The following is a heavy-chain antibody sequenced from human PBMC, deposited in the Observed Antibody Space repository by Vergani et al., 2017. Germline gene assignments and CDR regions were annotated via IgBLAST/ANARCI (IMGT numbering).Heavy chain of an antibody. J-gene: IGHJ6*02. D-gene: IGHD6-19*01. CDR1: GFTVSSNY. Sequence: EVQLVESGGGLVQPGGSLRLSCAASGFTVSSNYMSWVRQAPGKGLEWVSVIYSGGSTYYADSVKGRFTISRDKSKNTVYLQMNSLRAEDTAVYYCAREEVTSVGWSRNYYYYGMDVWGQGTTVTVSS. CDR2: IYSGGST. CDR3: AREEVTSVGWSRNYYYYGMDV. V-gene: IGHV3-66*01.